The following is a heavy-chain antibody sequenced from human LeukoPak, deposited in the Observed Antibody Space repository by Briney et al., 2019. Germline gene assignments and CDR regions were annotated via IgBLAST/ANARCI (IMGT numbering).Heavy chain of an antibody. J-gene: IGHJ4*02. D-gene: IGHD3-10*01. CDR2: ISGSGGST. V-gene: IGHV3-23*01. CDR1: GFTFSSYA. Sequence: GGSLRLSCAASGFTFSSYAMTWVRQAPGKGLEWVSGISGSGGSTYYADSVKGRFTISRDNSKNTLYLQMNSLRAEDTAVYYCAKHWEPLNMARGDYLDYWGQGTLVTVSS. CDR3: AKHWEPLNMARGDYLDY.